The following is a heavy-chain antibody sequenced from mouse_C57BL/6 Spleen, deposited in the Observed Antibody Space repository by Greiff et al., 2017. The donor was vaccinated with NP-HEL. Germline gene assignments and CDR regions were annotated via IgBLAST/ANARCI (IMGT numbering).Heavy chain of an antibody. CDR1: GFTFTDYY. CDR2: IRNKANGYTT. D-gene: IGHD2-12*01. J-gene: IGHJ2*01. Sequence: EVKLMESGGGLVQPGGSLSLFCAASGFTFTDYYMSWVRQPPGKALEWLGFIRNKANGYTTEYSASVKGRFTISRDNSQSILYLQMNALRAEDSATYYCARYYDEYYFDYWGQGTTLTVSS. V-gene: IGHV7-3*01. CDR3: ARYYDEYYFDY.